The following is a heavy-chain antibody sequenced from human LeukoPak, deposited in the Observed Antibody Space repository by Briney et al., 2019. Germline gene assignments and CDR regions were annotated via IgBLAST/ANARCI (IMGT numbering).Heavy chain of an antibody. CDR1: GGTFSSYA. CDR2: IIPILGIA. J-gene: IGHJ4*02. CDR3: ARVGPPGSDY. V-gene: IGHV1-69*04. Sequence: SVKVSCKASGGTFSSYAISWVRQAPGQWLEWMGRIIPILGIANYAQKFQGRVTVTADKSTSTAYMELSSLRSEDTAVYYCARVGPPGSDYWGQGTLVTVSS.